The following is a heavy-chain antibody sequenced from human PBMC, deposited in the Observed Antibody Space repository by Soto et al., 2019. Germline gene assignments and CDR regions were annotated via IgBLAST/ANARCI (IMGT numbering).Heavy chain of an antibody. Sequence: QVQLQESGPGLVKPSQTLSLTCTVSGGSISSGGYYWSWIRQHPGKGLEWIGYIYYSGSTYYNPSLKSRVTIAVDTSKNQFSLKLSSVTAADTAVYYCARVHGGGDVHWYFDLWGRGTLVTVSS. CDR2: IYYSGST. V-gene: IGHV4-31*03. J-gene: IGHJ2*01. D-gene: IGHD2-21*02. CDR1: GGSISSGGYY. CDR3: ARVHGGGDVHWYFDL.